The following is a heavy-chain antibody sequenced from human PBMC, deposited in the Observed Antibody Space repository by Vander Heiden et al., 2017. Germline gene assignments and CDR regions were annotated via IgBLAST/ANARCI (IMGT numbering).Heavy chain of an antibody. V-gene: IGHV3-30*18. J-gene: IGHJ4*02. CDR2: ISYDGSNK. CDR1: GFTFSSYG. D-gene: IGHD2-15*01. CDR3: AKDQVVAATPSVDY. Sequence: QVQLVESGGGGVQPGRSLRLSCAASGFTFSSYGMHWVRQAPGKGLEWVAVISYDGSNKYYADSVKGRFTISRDNSKNTLYLQMNSLRAEDTAVYYCAKDQVVAATPSVDYWGQGTLVTVSS.